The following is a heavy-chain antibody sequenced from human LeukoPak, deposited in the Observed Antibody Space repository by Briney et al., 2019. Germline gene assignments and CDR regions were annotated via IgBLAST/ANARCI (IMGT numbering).Heavy chain of an antibody. Sequence: PGGSLRLSCAASGFTVSSNYMSWVRQAPGKGLEWVSVIYSGGSTYYADSVKGRFTISRDNSKNTLYLQMNSLRAEDTAVYYCARGDGYCSSASCSGNWGQGTVVTVSS. CDR3: ARGDGYCSSASCSGN. D-gene: IGHD2-2*03. V-gene: IGHV3-53*01. J-gene: IGHJ4*02. CDR1: GFTVSSNY. CDR2: IYSGGST.